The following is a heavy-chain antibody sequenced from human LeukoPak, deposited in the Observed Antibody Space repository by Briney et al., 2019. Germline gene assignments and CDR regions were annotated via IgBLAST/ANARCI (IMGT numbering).Heavy chain of an antibody. CDR1: GGSISSYY. J-gene: IGHJ5*02. D-gene: IGHD1-26*01. Sequence: SETLSLTCTVSGGSISSYYWSWIRQPPGKGLEWIGYIYTSGGTNYNPSLKSRVTISVDTSKNQFSLKLSSVTAADTAVYYCARHLVGATTYLDPWGQGTLVTVSS. V-gene: IGHV4-4*09. CDR3: ARHLVGATTYLDP. CDR2: IYTSGGT.